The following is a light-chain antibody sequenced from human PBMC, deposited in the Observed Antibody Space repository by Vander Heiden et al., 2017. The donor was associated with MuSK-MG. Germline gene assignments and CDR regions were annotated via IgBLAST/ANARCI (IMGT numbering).Light chain of an antibody. CDR1: SYEIGSNT. J-gene: IGLJ3*02. V-gene: IGLV1-44*01. Sequence: QPTLTQTPSASATPGQWVTISCSGGSYEIGSNTVDGYQQLAVATPKLLIFIHNKRPSGVPARFSGSRSGTAAALTTTGLQAEEEADYYCATYDDSLNGWVFGGGTKLTVI. CDR2: IHN. CDR3: ATYDDSLNGWV.